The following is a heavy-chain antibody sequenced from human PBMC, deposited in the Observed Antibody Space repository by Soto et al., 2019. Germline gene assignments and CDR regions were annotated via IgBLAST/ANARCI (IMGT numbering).Heavy chain of an antibody. V-gene: IGHV1-2*04. CDR2: INPNSGGT. Sequence: GASVKVSCKASGYTFTGYYMHWVRQAPGQGLEWMGWINPNSGGTNYAQKFQGWVTMTRDTSISTAYMELSRLRSDNTAVYYCARDPGYCTNGVCYLKYYFDYWGQGTLVTVSS. D-gene: IGHD2-8*01. J-gene: IGHJ4*02. CDR1: GYTFTGYY. CDR3: ARDPGYCTNGVCYLKYYFDY.